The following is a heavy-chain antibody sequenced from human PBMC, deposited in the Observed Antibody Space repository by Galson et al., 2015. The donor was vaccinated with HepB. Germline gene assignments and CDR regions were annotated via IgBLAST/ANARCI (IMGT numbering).Heavy chain of an antibody. Sequence: CAISGDSVSSKSAAWNWIRQSPLRGLEWLGRTYYRSRWYNDFAASVERRISISADTPKNQFSLQLRSVSPEDTAVYYCAGGVLEGEGPNWFDPWGQGTLVTVSS. CDR1: GDSVSSKSAA. J-gene: IGHJ5*02. D-gene: IGHD3-16*01. V-gene: IGHV6-1*01. CDR2: TYYRSRWYN. CDR3: AGGVLEGEGPNWFDP.